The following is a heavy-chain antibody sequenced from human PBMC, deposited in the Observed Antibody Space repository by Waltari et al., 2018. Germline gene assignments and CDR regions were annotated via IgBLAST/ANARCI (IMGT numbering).Heavy chain of an antibody. CDR3: ARGRAPDYYGSGSPGGASKIFDY. J-gene: IGHJ4*02. D-gene: IGHD3-10*01. Sequence: QVQLQESGPGLVKPSATLSLTCTVSGGSIRGYYLNWPRQPPGKGLELVGEINHSGSTNYNPSLKSRVTISVDTSKNQFSLKLSSVTAADTAVYYCARGRAPDYYGSGSPGGASKIFDYWGQGTLVTVSS. CDR1: GGSIRGYY. CDR2: INHSGST. V-gene: IGHV4-34*01.